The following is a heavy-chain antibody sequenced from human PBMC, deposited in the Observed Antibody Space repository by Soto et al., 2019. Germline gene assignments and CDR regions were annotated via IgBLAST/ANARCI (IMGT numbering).Heavy chain of an antibody. D-gene: IGHD3-10*01. CDR1: GGSFSCYY. CDR2: INHSGST. V-gene: IGHV4-34*01. Sequence: SETLSLTCAVYGGSFSCYYWGWIRQPPGKGLEWIGEINHSGSTNYNPSLKSRVTISVDTSKNQFSLKLSSVTAADTAVYYCARARKGPTYXYGSGSYLPTYYYGMDVWGQGTTVTVSS. J-gene: IGHJ6*02. CDR3: ARARKGPTYXYGSGSYLPTYYYGMDV.